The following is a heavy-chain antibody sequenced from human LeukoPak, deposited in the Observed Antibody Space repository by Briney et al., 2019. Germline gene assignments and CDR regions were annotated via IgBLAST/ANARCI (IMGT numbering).Heavy chain of an antibody. D-gene: IGHD3-16*01. CDR3: AREVGGSAFDI. CDR2: IYSGGST. Sequence: PGGSLRLSCAASGFTVSSNYMSWVRQAPGKGLEWVSIIYSGGSTYYADSVKGRFTISRHNSKNTLYLQMNSLRAEDTAVYYCAREVGGSAFDIGGQGTMVTVSS. CDR1: GFTVSSNY. J-gene: IGHJ3*02. V-gene: IGHV3-53*04.